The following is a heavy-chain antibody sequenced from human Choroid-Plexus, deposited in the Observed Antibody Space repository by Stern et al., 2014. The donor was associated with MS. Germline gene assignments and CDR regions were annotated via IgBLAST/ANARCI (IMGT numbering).Heavy chain of an antibody. Sequence: VQLVESGGGVVQPGRPLRLSCVASGFTLGSCAMHWVRQAPGKGLEWVAGVSYDGSNKYYADSVKGRFTISRDNSQNTLYMQMSSLRPEDTAVYYCAKDRQYLTYFFDHWGQGSLVTVS. D-gene: IGHD2/OR15-2a*01. V-gene: IGHV3-30*18. CDR3: AKDRQYLTYFFDH. CDR2: VSYDGSNK. CDR1: GFTLGSCA. J-gene: IGHJ5*02.